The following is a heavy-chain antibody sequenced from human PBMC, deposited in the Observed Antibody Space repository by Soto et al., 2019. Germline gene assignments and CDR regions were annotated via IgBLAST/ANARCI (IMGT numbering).Heavy chain of an antibody. Sequence: QVQLQESGPGLVKPSQTLSLTCTVSGGSISSGGYYWSWIRQHAGKGLEWIGYIYYSGSTYYNPSLKRRVTLSVDTSKNQFSLKLSSVTAADTAVYYCARSGYSYGPNPLLYWGQGTLVPVSS. J-gene: IGHJ4*02. V-gene: IGHV4-31*03. CDR2: IYYSGST. D-gene: IGHD5-18*01. CDR1: GGSISSGGYY. CDR3: ARSGYSYGPNPLLY.